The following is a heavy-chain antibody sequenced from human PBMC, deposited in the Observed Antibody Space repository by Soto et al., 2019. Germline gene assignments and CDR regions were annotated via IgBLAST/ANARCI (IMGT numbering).Heavy chain of an antibody. Sequence: VGSLRLSCVGSGFSLANFPMNWVRQTPGKGLEWISYISPRGDNIYYTESVKGRFTISRDNAKNSLYLQMNSLRAEDTAVYYCARGGDYYDSSGYYYGPGYWGQGTLVTVSS. J-gene: IGHJ4*02. V-gene: IGHV3-48*03. CDR1: GFSLANFP. D-gene: IGHD3-22*01. CDR2: ISPRGDNI. CDR3: ARGGDYYDSSGYYYGPGY.